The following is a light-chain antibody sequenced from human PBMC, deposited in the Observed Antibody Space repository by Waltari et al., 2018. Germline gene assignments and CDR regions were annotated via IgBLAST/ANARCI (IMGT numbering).Light chain of an antibody. CDR3: SSYTTSSAPRV. V-gene: IGLV2-14*01. Sequence: QSALTQPASVSGSPGQSITISCSGTDSDVGAYDFVSWYQQHPGKAPHLIIYEVSNRPSGSSNRFSASKSGNTASLTISGLQAEDEADYYCSSYTTSSAPRVFGTGTRVTVL. CDR1: DSDVGAYDF. CDR2: EVS. J-gene: IGLJ1*01.